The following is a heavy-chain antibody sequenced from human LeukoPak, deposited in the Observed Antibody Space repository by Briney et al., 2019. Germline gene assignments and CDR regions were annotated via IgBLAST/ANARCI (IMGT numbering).Heavy chain of an antibody. CDR3: ARAGVDWRYCSSTSCNGGVGWFDP. Sequence: SETLSLTCAVYGGSFSGYYWSWIRQPPGKGLEWIGEINHSGSTNYNPSLKSRVTISVDTSKNQFSLKLSSVTAADTAVYYCARAGVDWRYCSSTSCNGGVGWFDPWGQGTLVTVSS. V-gene: IGHV4-34*01. CDR2: INHSGST. J-gene: IGHJ5*02. D-gene: IGHD2-2*01. CDR1: GGSFSGYY.